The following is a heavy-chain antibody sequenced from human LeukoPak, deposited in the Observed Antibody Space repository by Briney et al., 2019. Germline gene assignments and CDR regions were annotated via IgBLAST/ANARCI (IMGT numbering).Heavy chain of an antibody. CDR3: ARGVRSPFWYFDL. CDR2: ISSSSSTI. CDR1: GFTFSSYS. V-gene: IGHV3-48*01. J-gene: IGHJ2*01. Sequence: GGSLRLSCAASGFTFSSYSMNWVRQAPGKGLEWVSYISSSSSTIYYADSVKGRFTISRDNAKNSLYLQMNSLRAEDTAVYYCARGVRSPFWYFDLWGRGTLVTVSS. D-gene: IGHD4-17*01.